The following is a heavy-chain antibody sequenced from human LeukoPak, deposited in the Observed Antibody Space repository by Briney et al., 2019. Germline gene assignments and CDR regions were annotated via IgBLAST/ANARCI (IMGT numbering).Heavy chain of an antibody. CDR1: GYIFISYA. Sequence: ASVKVSCLACGYIFISYAMHWVRQAPGQRLAWMGWINAGYCNTKFSQKFQCRVTITREASARTAYMVLSSLTSEDTAGYYCARRERSSSSSWYAMSEYFQHWGQGTLVTVSS. CDR3: ARRERSSSSSWYAMSEYFQH. CDR2: INAGYCNT. V-gene: IGHV1-3*01. D-gene: IGHD2-2*01. J-gene: IGHJ1*01.